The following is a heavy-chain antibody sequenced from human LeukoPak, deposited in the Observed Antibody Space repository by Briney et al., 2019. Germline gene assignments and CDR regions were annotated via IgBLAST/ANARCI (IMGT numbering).Heavy chain of an antibody. D-gene: IGHD5-18*01. J-gene: IGHJ4*02. CDR1: GGTFSSYA. Sequence: SVKASCKASGGTFSSYAISWVRQAPGQGLEWMGGIIPIFGTANYAQKFQGRVTITADESTSTAYMELSSLRSEDTAVYYCARGLWHTYYFDYWGQGTLVTVSS. V-gene: IGHV1-69*13. CDR3: ARGLWHTYYFDY. CDR2: IIPIFGTA.